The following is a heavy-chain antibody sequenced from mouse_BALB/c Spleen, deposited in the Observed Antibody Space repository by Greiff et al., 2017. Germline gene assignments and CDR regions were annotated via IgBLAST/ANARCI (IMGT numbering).Heavy chain of an antibody. V-gene: IGHV5-6-5*01. Sequence: EVKLMESGGGLVKPGGSLKLSCAASGFTFSSYAMSWVRQTPEKRLEWVASISSGGSTYYPDSVKGRFTISRDNARNILYLQMSSLRSEDTAMYYCARGGILGYGSSPYYYAMDYWGQGTSVTVSS. CDR3: ARGGILGYGSSPYYYAMDY. J-gene: IGHJ4*01. CDR1: GFTFSSYA. CDR2: ISSGGST. D-gene: IGHD1-1*01.